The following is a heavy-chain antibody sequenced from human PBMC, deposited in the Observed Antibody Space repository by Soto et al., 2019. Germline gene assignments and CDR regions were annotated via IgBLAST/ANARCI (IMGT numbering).Heavy chain of an antibody. CDR3: VRGGHFRDAYDI. CDR2: IDPEDGER. D-gene: IGHD3-3*02. V-gene: IGHV1-24*01. Sequence: ASVKVSCKVSGDTLSESSIQWLRQAPGKGIEWVGGIDPEDGERIHAQKFQGRLNLAEDKSTDTAYMELSSLRSEDTALYYCVRGGHFRDAYDIWGQGTMVT. CDR1: GDTLSESS. J-gene: IGHJ3*02.